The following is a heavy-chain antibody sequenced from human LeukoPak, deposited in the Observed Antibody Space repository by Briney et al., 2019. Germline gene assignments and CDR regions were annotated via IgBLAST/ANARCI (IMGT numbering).Heavy chain of an antibody. CDR3: AKGGYQLLTNWFDP. CDR2: ISSSSSTI. J-gene: IGHJ5*02. D-gene: IGHD2-2*01. CDR1: GFTFSSYG. Sequence: GGSLRLSCAASGFTFSSYGMTWVRQAPGKGLEWVSYISSSSSTIYYADSVKGRFTISRDNAKNSLYLQLNSLRADDTAVYYCAKGGYQLLTNWFDPWGQGTLVTVSS. V-gene: IGHV3-48*01.